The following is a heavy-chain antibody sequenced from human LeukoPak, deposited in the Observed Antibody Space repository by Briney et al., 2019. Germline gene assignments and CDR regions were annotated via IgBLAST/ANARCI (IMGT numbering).Heavy chain of an antibody. D-gene: IGHD1-1*01. V-gene: IGHV3-7*04. CDR3: SRVTTNGYFEY. CDR2: VKFDESEK. J-gene: IGHJ4*02. CDR1: GFTFSSFW. Sequence: GGSLRLSCAASGFTFSSFWMGWVRQAPGKGLEWVASVKFDESEKHHVDSVEGRFTISRDNAKSSLYLQMNSLRAEDTAVYFCSRVTTNGYFEYWGQGTLVTVSS.